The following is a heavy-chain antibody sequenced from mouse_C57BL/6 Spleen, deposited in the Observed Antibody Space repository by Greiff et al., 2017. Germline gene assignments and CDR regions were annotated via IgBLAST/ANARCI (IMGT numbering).Heavy chain of an antibody. CDR3: AREGPMDY. J-gene: IGHJ4*01. D-gene: IGHD3-3*01. CDR1: GYTFTSYW. CDR2: IDPSDSYT. V-gene: IGHV1-69*01. Sequence: QVHVKQPGAELVMPGASVKLSCKASGYTFTSYWMHWVKQRPGQGLEWIGEIDPSDSYTNYNQKFKGKSTLTVDKSSSTAYMQLSSLTSEDSAVYYCAREGPMDYWGQGTSVTVSS.